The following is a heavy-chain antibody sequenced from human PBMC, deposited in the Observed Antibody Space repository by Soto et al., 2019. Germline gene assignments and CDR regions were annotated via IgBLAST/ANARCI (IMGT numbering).Heavy chain of an antibody. CDR3: AKSDYFHTSGSLYGLDV. CDR1: GDTFSSFW. J-gene: IGHJ6*02. V-gene: IGHV5-51*01. D-gene: IGHD3-22*01. CDR2: INLDDSNT. Sequence: GESLKISCKASGDTFSSFWIAWVRQVPEKGLEWMGTINLDDSNTTYSPSFQGQVTISADKSLNTAYLQWNSLKASDTAIFFCAKSDYFHTSGSLYGLDVWGQGTTVTVSS.